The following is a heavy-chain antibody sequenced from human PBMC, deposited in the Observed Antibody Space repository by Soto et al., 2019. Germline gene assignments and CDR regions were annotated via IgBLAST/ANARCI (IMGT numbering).Heavy chain of an antibody. CDR1: GFTFSSYG. J-gene: IGHJ4*02. V-gene: IGHV3-30*18. Sequence: QVQLVESGGGVVQPGRSLRLSCAASGFTFSSYGMHWVRQAPGKGLEWVAVISYDGSNKYYADSVKGRFTISRDNSKNPRYLQMNSLRAEDTAVYYCAKGGDRSGYYYDYFDYGGQGTLVTVSS. CDR2: ISYDGSNK. CDR3: AKGGDRSGYYYDYFDY. D-gene: IGHD3-22*01.